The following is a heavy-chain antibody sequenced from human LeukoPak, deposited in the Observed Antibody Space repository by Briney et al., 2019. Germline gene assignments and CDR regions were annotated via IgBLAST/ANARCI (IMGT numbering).Heavy chain of an antibody. D-gene: IGHD1-26*01. CDR2: IYYSGST. CDR3: ARGGLGGATFFDY. Sequence: SETLSLTCTVSGGSISSYYWSWIRQPPGKGLEWIGYIYYSGSTNYNPTLKSRVTISVDTSKNQFPLKLSSVTAADTAVYYCARGGLGGATFFDYWGQGTLVTVSS. V-gene: IGHV4-59*01. CDR1: GGSISSYY. J-gene: IGHJ4*02.